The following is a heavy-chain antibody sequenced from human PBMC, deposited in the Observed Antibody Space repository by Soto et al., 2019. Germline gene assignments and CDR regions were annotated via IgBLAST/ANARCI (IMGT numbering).Heavy chain of an antibody. CDR3: ARSCSGGSCLSAY. CDR1: GYTFTNYG. V-gene: IGHV1-18*04. J-gene: IGHJ4*02. CDR2: ISPFTGDT. D-gene: IGHD2-15*01. Sequence: QVQLVQSGTEVKKPGASVRVSCKASGYTFTNYGINWVRQAPGQGLEWMGWISPFTGDTHYTQSLQGRITIPTYTATSTAYMHLRSLRSVDTAVYYCARSCSGGSCLSAYWGQVTLVTVSS.